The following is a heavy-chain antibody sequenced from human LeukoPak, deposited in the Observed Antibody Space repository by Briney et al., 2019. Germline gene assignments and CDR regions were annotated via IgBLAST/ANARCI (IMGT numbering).Heavy chain of an antibody. CDR3: ARQHSSGWYYYLDY. D-gene: IGHD6-19*01. J-gene: IGHJ4*02. CDR2: VNSDGSST. CDR1: GFTFSSHW. V-gene: IGHV3-74*01. Sequence: GGSLRLSCAASGFTFSSHWMEWVRQAPGKGLVWVSRVNSDGSSTSYADSVKGRFTISRDNAKNTLYLQMNSLRVKDTAVYYCARQHSSGWYYYLDYWGQGTLVTVSS.